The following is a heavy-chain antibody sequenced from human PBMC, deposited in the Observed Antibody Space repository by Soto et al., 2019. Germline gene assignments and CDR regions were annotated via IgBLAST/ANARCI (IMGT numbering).Heavy chain of an antibody. J-gene: IGHJ4*02. Sequence: QITLKEAGPTLVKPTQTLTLTCTFSGFSLSTSGVGVGWIRQPPGKALEWLALIYWDDDKRYSPSLKSRLTITKYTSKHQVVLTMTNMDPVDTATYYCAHSRVTTPFDYWGQGTLVTVSS. V-gene: IGHV2-5*02. CDR1: GFSLSTSGVG. D-gene: IGHD4-17*01. CDR3: AHSRVTTPFDY. CDR2: IYWDDDK.